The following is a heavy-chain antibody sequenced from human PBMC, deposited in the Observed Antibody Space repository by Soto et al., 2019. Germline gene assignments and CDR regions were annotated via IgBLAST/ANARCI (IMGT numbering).Heavy chain of an antibody. CDR1: GYTFTRSG. J-gene: IGHJ6*02. Sequence: QVQLVQSGAEVKKPGASVKVSCKASGYTFTRSGISWVRQAPGQGLEWMGWINGYNGNTNYTQKMQGRITMTTDTPTSIAYMELMSLISDDTAVYCCARMGDVPYYYYGMDVWGQGTTVIVSS. CDR3: ARMGDVPYYYYGMDV. D-gene: IGHD3-16*01. CDR2: INGYNGNT. V-gene: IGHV1-18*01.